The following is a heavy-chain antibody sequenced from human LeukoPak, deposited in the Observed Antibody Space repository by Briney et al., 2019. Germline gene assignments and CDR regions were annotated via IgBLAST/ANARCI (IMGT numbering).Heavy chain of an antibody. CDR3: ARRHHNWDY. V-gene: IGHV4-59*08. Sequence: PSETLSLTCTVSGGSISGDYWSWIRQPPGKGLEWIGYIYYGGIANYTPSLKSRLTISLDTSKNQFSLKLNSVTAADTAVYYCARRHHNWDYWGQGTLVTVSS. CDR1: GGSISGDY. CDR2: IYYGGIA. D-gene: IGHD5-24*01. J-gene: IGHJ4*02.